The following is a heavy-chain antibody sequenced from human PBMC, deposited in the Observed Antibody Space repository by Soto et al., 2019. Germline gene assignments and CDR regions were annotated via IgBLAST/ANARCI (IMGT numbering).Heavy chain of an antibody. Sequence: VQLVESGGGVVQPGGSLRLSCAASGFAFSTYGMHWVRQAPGKGLEWLAVISYDGSIDYYADSVKGRFTISRDNPKNTLYLQMASLGPDDTAMYFCAKEGGPGRTGGATRYRYDCWGQGTLVTVSS. CDR2: ISYDGSID. CDR1: GFAFSTYG. CDR3: AKEGGPGRTGGATRYRYDC. J-gene: IGHJ4*02. D-gene: IGHD3-16*01. V-gene: IGHV3-30*18.